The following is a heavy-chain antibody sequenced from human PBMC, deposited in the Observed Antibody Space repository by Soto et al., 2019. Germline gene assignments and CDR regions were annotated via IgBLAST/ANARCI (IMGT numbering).Heavy chain of an antibody. V-gene: IGHV3-23*01. CDR3: AKGLGLTTLHYDYVWGSYEY. Sequence: GGSLRLSCAASGFTFSSYAMSWVRQAPGKGLEWVSAISGSGGSTYYADSVKGRFTISRDNSKNTLYLQMNSLRAEDTAVYYCAKGLGLTTLHYDYVWGSYEYWGQGTLVTVSS. CDR1: GFTFSSYA. J-gene: IGHJ4*02. CDR2: ISGSGGST. D-gene: IGHD3-16*01.